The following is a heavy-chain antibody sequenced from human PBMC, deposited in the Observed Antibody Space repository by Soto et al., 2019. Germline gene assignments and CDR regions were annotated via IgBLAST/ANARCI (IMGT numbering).Heavy chain of an antibody. J-gene: IGHJ4*02. D-gene: IGHD6-6*01. CDR2: IYYSGNT. CDR1: SASLSSSTYY. CDR3: ASSSPFHY. V-gene: IGHV4-39*01. Sequence: SETLSLTCSVSSASLSSSTYYWSWVRQPPGRGPEWIGSIYYSGNTYYKPSLKSRVSISIDTSRNQFSLKLTSVTAADTGVYYCASSSPFHYWGPGILVT.